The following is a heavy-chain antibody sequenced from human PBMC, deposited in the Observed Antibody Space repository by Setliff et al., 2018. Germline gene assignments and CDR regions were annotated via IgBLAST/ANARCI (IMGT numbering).Heavy chain of an antibody. D-gene: IGHD6-6*01. CDR2: ISASGGNT. Sequence: PGESLKISCAASGFTFSTKSFNWVRQAPGKGLEWVSYISASGGNTYYADSVKGRFTISRDNSKNTLYLQINSLKAEDTAVYYCTTARVAPRRDALDIWGQGTMVTVSS. J-gene: IGHJ3*02. V-gene: IGHV3-23*01. CDR3: TTARVAPRRDALDI. CDR1: GFTFSTKS.